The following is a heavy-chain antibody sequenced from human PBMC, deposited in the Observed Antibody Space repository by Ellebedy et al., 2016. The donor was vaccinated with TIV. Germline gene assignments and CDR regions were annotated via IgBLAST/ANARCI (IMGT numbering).Heavy chain of an antibody. CDR2: IKQDGSEI. CDR3: ARAMDV. CDR1: GFTFTNYW. V-gene: IGHV3-7*03. J-gene: IGHJ6*02. Sequence: GGSLRLSCAASGFTFTNYWMNWVRQAPGKGLEWVANIKQDGSEIYYVDSVKGRFTTSRDNAKNSLYLQMNSLRADDTAVYYCARAMDVWGQGTTVTVS.